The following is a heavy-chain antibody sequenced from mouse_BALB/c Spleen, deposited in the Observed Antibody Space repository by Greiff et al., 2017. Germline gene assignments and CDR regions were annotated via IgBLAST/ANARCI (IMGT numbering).Heavy chain of an antibody. D-gene: IGHD1-1*01. J-gene: IGHJ3*01. CDR1: GFTFSSYG. Sequence: EVKLVESGGDLVKPGGSLKLSCAASGFTFSSYGMSWVRQTPDKRLEWVATISSGGSYTYYPDSVKGRFTISRDNAKNTLYLQMSSLKSEDTAMYYCARHDYYGSRSWFAYWGQGTLVTVSA. V-gene: IGHV5-6*02. CDR2: ISSGGSYT. CDR3: ARHDYYGSRSWFAY.